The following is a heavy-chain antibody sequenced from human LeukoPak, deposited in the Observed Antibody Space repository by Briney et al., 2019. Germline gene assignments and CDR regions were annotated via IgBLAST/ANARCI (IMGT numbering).Heavy chain of an antibody. CDR3: ARHSDYGGTLPGDY. D-gene: IGHD4-23*01. J-gene: IGHJ4*02. CDR1: GGSISSYY. CDR2: IYYSGST. Sequence: PSETLSLTCTASGGSISSYYWSWIRQPPGRGLEWIGYIYYSGSTNYNPSLKSRVTISVDTSKNQFSLKLSSVTAADTAVYYCARHSDYGGTLPGDYWGQGTLVTVSS. V-gene: IGHV4-59*08.